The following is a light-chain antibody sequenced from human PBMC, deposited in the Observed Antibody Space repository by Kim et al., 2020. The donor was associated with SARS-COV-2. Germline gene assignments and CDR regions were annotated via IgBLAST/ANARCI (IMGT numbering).Light chain of an antibody. CDR2: RNN. CDR3: SAWDNSLSAWV. V-gene: IGLV10-54*01. CDR1: SNNVGNQG. J-gene: IGLJ3*02. Sequence: QPATTACNGNSNNVGNQGAAWLQQHQGHPPKLLSYRNNNRPSGISERLSASRSGNTASLTITGLQPEDEADYYCSAWDNSLSAWVFGGGTQLTVL.